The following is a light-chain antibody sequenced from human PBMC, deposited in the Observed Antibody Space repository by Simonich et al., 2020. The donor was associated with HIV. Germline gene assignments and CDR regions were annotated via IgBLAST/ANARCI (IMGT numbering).Light chain of an antibody. CDR3: SSYAGSNKSVV. Sequence: QSALTQPAYVSGSPGQSITISCTGTSSDVGGYAYVSWYQKHPGKAPKLMIYDVSKRPSGVPDRVSGSKSGNTASLTVSGLQAEDEADYYCSSYAGSNKSVVFGGGTKLTVL. J-gene: IGLJ2*01. CDR2: DVS. CDR1: SSDVGGYAY. V-gene: IGLV2-8*01.